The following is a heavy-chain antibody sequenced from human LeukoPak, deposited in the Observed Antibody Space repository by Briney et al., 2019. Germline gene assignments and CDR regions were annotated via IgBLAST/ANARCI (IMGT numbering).Heavy chain of an antibody. D-gene: IGHD1-20*01. CDR1: GFTFSSYS. J-gene: IGHJ4*02. V-gene: IGHV3-21*01. Sequence: GVSLRLSCAASGFTFSSYSMNWVRQAPGKGLEWVSSISSSSSYIYYADSVKGRFTISRDNAKNSLYLQMNSLRAEDTAVYYCARAIGIAGSYWGQGTLVTVSS. CDR3: ARAIGIAGSY. CDR2: ISSSSSYI.